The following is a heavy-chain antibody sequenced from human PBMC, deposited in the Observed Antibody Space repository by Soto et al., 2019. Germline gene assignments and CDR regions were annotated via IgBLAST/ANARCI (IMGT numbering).Heavy chain of an antibody. Sequence: SETLSLTCTVSGGSISSGDYYWSWIRQPPGKGLEWIGYIYYIGSTYYNPSLKSRVTISVDTSKNQFSLKLSSVTAADTAVYYCAREGNYEGGMDVWGQGTTVTVYS. CDR1: GGSISSGDYY. V-gene: IGHV4-30-4*01. J-gene: IGHJ6*02. D-gene: IGHD1-7*01. CDR2: IYYIGST. CDR3: AREGNYEGGMDV.